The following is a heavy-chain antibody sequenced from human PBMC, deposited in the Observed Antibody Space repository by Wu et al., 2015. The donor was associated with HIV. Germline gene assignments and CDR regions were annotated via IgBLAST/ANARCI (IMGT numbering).Heavy chain of an antibody. CDR1: GYTFINNF. Sequence: QVQLVQSRAEVKKSGASVRVSCTAFGYTFINNFLHWVRQVPGQGPEWMGVINPRTDSTTYAQAFEGRLTMTRDTSKNTMYMELSSLRSDDTAKYYCARERVDYDSGGYRAHRGYYFDYWGQGTLVIVSS. V-gene: IGHV1-46*01. CDR3: ARERVDYDSGGYRAHRGYYFDY. CDR2: INPRTDST. D-gene: IGHD3-22*01. J-gene: IGHJ4*02.